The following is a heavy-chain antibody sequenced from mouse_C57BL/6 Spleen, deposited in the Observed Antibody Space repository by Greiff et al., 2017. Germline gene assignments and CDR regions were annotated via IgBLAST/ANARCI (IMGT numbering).Heavy chain of an antibody. CDR1: GFNIKDDY. CDR3: TSHYGSSPFAY. V-gene: IGHV14-4*01. D-gene: IGHD1-1*01. J-gene: IGHJ3*01. Sequence: EVQLQQSGAELVRPGASVKLSCTASGFNIKDDYMHWVKQRPEQGLEWIGWLDPENGDTEYASKFQGKATITADTSSNTAYLQLSSLTSEDTAVYYCTSHYGSSPFAYWGQGTLVTVSA. CDR2: LDPENGDT.